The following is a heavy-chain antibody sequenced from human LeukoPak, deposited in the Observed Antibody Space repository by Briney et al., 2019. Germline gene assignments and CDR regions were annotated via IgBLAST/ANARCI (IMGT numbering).Heavy chain of an antibody. CDR2: ISSSSSYI. CDR1: GFTFSSYN. D-gene: IGHD3-3*01. CDR3: AKENDFWSGPEG. J-gene: IGHJ4*02. V-gene: IGHV3-21*01. Sequence: PGGSLRLSCAASGFTFSSYNMNWVRQAPGKGLEWVSSISSSSSYIYYADSVKGRFTISRDNAKNSLYLQMNSLRVEDTAVYYCAKENDFWSGPEGWGQGTLVTVSS.